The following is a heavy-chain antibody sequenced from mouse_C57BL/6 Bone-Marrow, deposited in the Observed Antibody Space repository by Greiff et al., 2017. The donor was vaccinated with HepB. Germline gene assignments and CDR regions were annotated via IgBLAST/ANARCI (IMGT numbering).Heavy chain of an antibody. J-gene: IGHJ3*01. V-gene: IGHV1-82*01. CDR2: IYPGDGDT. Sequence: QVQLKQSGPELVKPGASVKISCTASGYAFSSSWMNWVKQRPGKGLEWIGRIYPGDGDTNYNGKFKGKTTLTADKSSSTAYMQLSSLTSEDSAVYFCARGGLAYWGQGTLVTVSA. CDR3: ARGGLAY. CDR1: GYAFSSSW.